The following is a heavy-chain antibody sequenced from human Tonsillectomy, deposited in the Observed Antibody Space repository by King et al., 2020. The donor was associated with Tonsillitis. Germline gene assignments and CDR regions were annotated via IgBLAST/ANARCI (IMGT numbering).Heavy chain of an antibody. D-gene: IGHD6-19*01. CDR2: INHSGST. J-gene: IGHJ6*03. CDR3: ARQISGYYYYYMDV. V-gene: IGHV4-34*01. CDR1: AGSFTDYY. Sequence: VQLPQWGAGLLRPSETLSLNCVVSAGSFTDYYWSWIRQPPGKGLEWIGEINHSGSTNYNPSLKSRVTISVDTSKKQFSLKLSSVTAADTAVYYCARQISGYYYYYMDVWGNGTTVTVSS.